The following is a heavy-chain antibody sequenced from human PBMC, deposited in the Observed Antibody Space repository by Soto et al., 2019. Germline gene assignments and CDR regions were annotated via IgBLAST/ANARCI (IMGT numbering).Heavy chain of an antibody. D-gene: IGHD3-22*01. CDR1: GYTFTSYG. Sequence: ASVKVSCKASGYTFTSYGISWVRQAPGQGLEWMGWVSAYNGNTNYAQKLQGRVTMTTDTSTSTAYMELRSLRSDDTAVYYCASTPTYYYDSSGPVDMDVWGQGTTVTVSS. J-gene: IGHJ6*02. V-gene: IGHV1-18*01. CDR2: VSAYNGNT. CDR3: ASTPTYYYDSSGPVDMDV.